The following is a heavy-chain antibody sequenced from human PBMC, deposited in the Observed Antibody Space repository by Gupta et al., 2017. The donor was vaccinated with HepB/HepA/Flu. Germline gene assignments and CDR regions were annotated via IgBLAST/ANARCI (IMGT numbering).Heavy chain of an antibody. V-gene: IGHV1-18*01. CDR3: ARDEWELPPGWFDP. Sequence: QVQLVPSGAALTQPGASVKVSCTASGYTFTSYGISWVRQAPGQGLEWMGWISAYNGNTNSAQKLQGRVTMTTDTSTSTAYMELRSLRSDDTAVYYCARDEWELPPGWFDPWGQGTLVTGAS. CDR2: ISAYNGNT. CDR1: GYTFTSYG. J-gene: IGHJ5*02. D-gene: IGHD1-26*01.